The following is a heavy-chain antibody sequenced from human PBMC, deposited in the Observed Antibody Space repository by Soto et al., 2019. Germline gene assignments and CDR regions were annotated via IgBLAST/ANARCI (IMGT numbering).Heavy chain of an antibody. Sequence: SETLSLTCAVSGGSISSGGYYWSWIRQPPGKGLEWIGYIYYSGSTNYNPSLKSRVTISVDTSKNQFSLKLSSVTAADTAVYYCARVVHGLGYYFDYWGQGTLVTVSS. J-gene: IGHJ4*02. CDR2: IYYSGST. D-gene: IGHD6-6*01. V-gene: IGHV4-61*08. CDR3: ARVVHGLGYYFDY. CDR1: GGSISSGGYY.